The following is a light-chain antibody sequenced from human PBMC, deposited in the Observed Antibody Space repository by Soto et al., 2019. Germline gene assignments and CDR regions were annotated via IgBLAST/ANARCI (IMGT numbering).Light chain of an antibody. CDR3: QQYNNWPNT. CDR1: QSVSSI. CDR2: GTS. V-gene: IGKV3-15*01. Sequence: ELVVTQSPATLSVAPQGIATLSCMASQSVSSILAWYQHKPGQAPRLLIEGTSTRATGIPARFSGSGSGTEFTLTTSILQSEDIAVYYCQQYNNWPNTFGQGTRLEIK. J-gene: IGKJ5*01.